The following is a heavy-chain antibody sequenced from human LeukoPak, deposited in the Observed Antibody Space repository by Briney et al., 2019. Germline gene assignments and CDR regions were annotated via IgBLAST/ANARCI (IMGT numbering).Heavy chain of an antibody. CDR1: GGSISSYY. V-gene: IGHV4-4*07. CDR2: IYTSGST. J-gene: IGHJ5*02. D-gene: IGHD2-2*01. CDR3: ARDWVYCSSTSCYADRERNWFDP. Sequence: SETLSLTCTVSGGSISSYYWSWIRQPAGKGLEWIGRIYTSGSTNYNPSLKSRVTMSVDTSKNQFSLKLSSVTAADTAVYYCARDWVYCSSTSCYADRERNWFDPWGQGTLVTVSS.